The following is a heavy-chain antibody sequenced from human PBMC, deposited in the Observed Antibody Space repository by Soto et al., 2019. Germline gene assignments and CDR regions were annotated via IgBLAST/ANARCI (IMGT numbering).Heavy chain of an antibody. CDR2: IYYSGST. CDR3: ARGGYYDNTWGKLSHYGLDV. V-gene: IGHV4-39*01. Sequence: SETLSLTCXVSGGSISSSSYYWGWIRQPPGKGLEWIGTIYYSGSTYYNPSLKSRVIVSVDTSKNQFSLKLSSVTAADTAVYYCARGGYYDNTWGKLSHYGLDVWGQGTSVTVSS. J-gene: IGHJ6*02. CDR1: GGSISSSSYY. D-gene: IGHD3-16*01.